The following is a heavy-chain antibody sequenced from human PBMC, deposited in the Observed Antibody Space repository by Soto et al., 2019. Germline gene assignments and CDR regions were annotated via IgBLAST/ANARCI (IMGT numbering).Heavy chain of an antibody. CDR1: GYTLTHYD. Sequence: ASVEVSCRASGYTLTHYDIIWVRQAPGQGLEWMGWISAYNGNTNYAHKLQGRVTMTADRSTSTADMELRSLRSDDNAVYYCARGTAERQSSSLSRYYYCYGMDVWGQGTTVTVSS. V-gene: IGHV1-18*04. D-gene: IGHD6-13*01. CDR3: ARGTAERQSSSLSRYYYCYGMDV. CDR2: ISAYNGNT. J-gene: IGHJ6*02.